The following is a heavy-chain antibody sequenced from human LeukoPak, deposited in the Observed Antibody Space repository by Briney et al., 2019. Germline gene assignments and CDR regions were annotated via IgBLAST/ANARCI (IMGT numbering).Heavy chain of an antibody. D-gene: IGHD3-10*01. Sequence: GESLRIYCKGSGYRFTSYWIDWVRQMPGKGLEWMGRIDPSDSYTNYSPSFQGHVTISADNSISTAYLQWSGLKASDTAMYYCARRATSVQGIPLFDYWGQGTLVTVSS. J-gene: IGHJ4*02. V-gene: IGHV5-10-1*01. CDR2: IDPSDSYT. CDR1: GYRFTSYW. CDR3: ARRATSVQGIPLFDY.